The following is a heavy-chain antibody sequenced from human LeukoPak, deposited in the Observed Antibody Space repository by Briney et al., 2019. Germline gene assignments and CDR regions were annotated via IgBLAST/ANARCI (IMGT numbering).Heavy chain of an antibody. D-gene: IGHD5-18*01. CDR3: ARDTTMITYWFDP. V-gene: IGHV1-2*02. CDR2: INPNSGGT. J-gene: IGHJ5*02. CDR1: GYTFTGYY. Sequence: ASVKISFKASGYTFTGYYMHWVRQAPGQGLEWMGWINPNSGGTNYAQKFQGRVTMTRDTSVSTAYMELNRLRSDETGVYYCARDTTMITYWFDPWGQGTLVTVSS.